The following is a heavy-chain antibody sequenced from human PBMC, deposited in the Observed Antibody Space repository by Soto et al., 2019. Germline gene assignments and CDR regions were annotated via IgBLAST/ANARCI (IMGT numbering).Heavy chain of an antibody. V-gene: IGHV3-7*01. CDR2: IKQDGSEK. J-gene: IGHJ4*02. D-gene: IGHD6-19*01. CDR3: ARVWGASTRGWYLSFFDY. Sequence: GGSLRLSCAASGFTFSSYWMSWVRQAPGKGLEWVANIKQDGSEKYYVDSVKGRFTISRDNAKNSLYLQMNSLRAEDTAVYYCARVWGASTRGWYLSFFDYWGQGTLVTVSS. CDR1: GFTFSSYW.